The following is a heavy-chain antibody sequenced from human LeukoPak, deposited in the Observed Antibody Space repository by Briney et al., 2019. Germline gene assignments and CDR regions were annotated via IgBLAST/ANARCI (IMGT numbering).Heavy chain of an antibody. CDR1: GFNFSSYS. V-gene: IGHV3-48*02. Sequence: GGSLRLSCAASGFNFSSYSMNWVRQAPGKGLEWLSYISDKSDAIYYADSVKGRFTISRDNAKNSLYLHMNSLRDEDTAVYYCARDKPAGYCVDYWGQGALVTVSS. CDR3: ARDKPAGYCVDY. CDR2: ISDKSDAI. D-gene: IGHD3-9*01. J-gene: IGHJ4*02.